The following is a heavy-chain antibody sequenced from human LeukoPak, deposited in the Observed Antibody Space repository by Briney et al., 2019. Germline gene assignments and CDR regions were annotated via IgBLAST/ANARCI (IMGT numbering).Heavy chain of an antibody. Sequence: SETLSLTCAVYGGSFSGYYWSWIRQPPGKGLEWIGEINHSGSTNYNPSLKSRVTISVDTSKNQFSLKLSPVTAADTAVYYCARTVPYDYVWGSYRYLGGNYFDYWGQGTLVTVSS. CDR2: INHSGST. CDR1: GGSFSGYY. V-gene: IGHV4-34*01. D-gene: IGHD3-16*02. CDR3: ARTVPYDYVWGSYRYLGGNYFDY. J-gene: IGHJ4*02.